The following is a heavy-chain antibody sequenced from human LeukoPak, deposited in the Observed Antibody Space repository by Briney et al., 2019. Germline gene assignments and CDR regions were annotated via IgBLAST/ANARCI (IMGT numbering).Heavy chain of an antibody. J-gene: IGHJ2*01. V-gene: IGHV4-61*02. CDR2: IYTSGST. CDR1: GGSISSGSYY. D-gene: IGHD1-26*01. Sequence: PSQTLSLTCTVSGGSISSGSYYWSWIRQPAGKGLEWIGRIYTSGSTNYNPSLKSRVTISVDTSKNQFSLKLSSVTAADTAVYYCARDLGSYFRDSNWYFDLWGRGTLVTVSS. CDR3: ARDLGSYFRDSNWYFDL.